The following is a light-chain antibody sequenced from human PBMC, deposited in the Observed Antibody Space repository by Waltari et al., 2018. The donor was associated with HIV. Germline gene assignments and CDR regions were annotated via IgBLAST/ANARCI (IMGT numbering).Light chain of an antibody. CDR3: CSYTSRGTLV. J-gene: IGLJ2*01. CDR1: SSDVGAYDC. V-gene: IGLV2-14*01. Sequence: QSALTQPASVSASPGQSITISCTGTSSDVGAYDCVSWYQYHPGKAPKLMISEVSSRPSWVSNRFSGSKSGNTASLTISGLQAEDEADDYCCSYTSRGTLVFGGGTKLTVL. CDR2: EVS.